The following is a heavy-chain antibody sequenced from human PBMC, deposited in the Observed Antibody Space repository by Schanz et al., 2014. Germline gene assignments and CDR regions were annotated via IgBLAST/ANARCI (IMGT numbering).Heavy chain of an antibody. Sequence: EVQLLESGGGLVQPGGSLRLSCAASGFTFSSYAMSWVRQAPGKGLEWVSAISGSGGSTYYADSVKGRFIISRDNSENTLYLQMNSLRAEDTAVYYCARGSITMVRGGDVGAFDIWGQGTMVTVSS. V-gene: IGHV3-23*01. CDR3: ARGSITMVRGGDVGAFDI. D-gene: IGHD3-10*01. CDR2: ISGSGGST. J-gene: IGHJ3*02. CDR1: GFTFSSYA.